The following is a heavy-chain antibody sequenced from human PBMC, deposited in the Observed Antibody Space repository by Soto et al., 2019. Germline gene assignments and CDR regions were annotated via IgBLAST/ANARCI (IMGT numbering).Heavy chain of an antibody. Sequence: ASVKVSCRASGYTFTSSGISWVRQAPGQGPEWMGWISTYNGDTNYAQKFQGRLTMTTDTSTSTAYMDLRSLRSDDRDVYYCARTVAGYFDSWGQGTLVTVSS. D-gene: IGHD6-19*01. J-gene: IGHJ4*02. CDR3: ARTVAGYFDS. CDR1: GYTFTSSG. V-gene: IGHV1-18*01. CDR2: ISTYNGDT.